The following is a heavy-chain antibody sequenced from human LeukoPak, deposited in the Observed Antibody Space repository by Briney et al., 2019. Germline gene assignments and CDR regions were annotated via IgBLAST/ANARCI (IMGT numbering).Heavy chain of an antibody. CDR2: INPNSGGT. D-gene: IGHD3-10*01. Sequence: ASVKVSCKASGYTFTGYYIHWVRQAPGQGLEWMGWINPNSGGTNYAQKFQGRVTMTRDTSISTAYMELSRLRSDDTAVYYCARDHVTMVIPWGQGTLVTVSS. CDR1: GYTFTGYY. J-gene: IGHJ5*02. V-gene: IGHV1-2*02. CDR3: ARDHVTMVIP.